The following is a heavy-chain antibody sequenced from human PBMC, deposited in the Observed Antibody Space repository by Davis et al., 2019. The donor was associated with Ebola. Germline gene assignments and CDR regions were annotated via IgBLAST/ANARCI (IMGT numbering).Heavy chain of an antibody. V-gene: IGHV1-69*13. CDR1: GGTFSSYA. CDR2: IIPIFGTA. D-gene: IGHD2-21*01. J-gene: IGHJ6*02. Sequence: SVKVSCKASGGTFSSYAISWVRQAPGQGLEWMGGIIPIFGTANYAQKFQGRVTITADESTSTAYMELSSLRSEDTAVYYCICGDQLTGGLDYYYGMDVWGQGTTVTVSS. CDR3: ICGDQLTGGLDYYYGMDV.